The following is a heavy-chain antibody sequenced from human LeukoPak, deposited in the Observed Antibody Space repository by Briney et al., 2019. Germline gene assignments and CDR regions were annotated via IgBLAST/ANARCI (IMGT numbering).Heavy chain of an antibody. Sequence: ASVKVSCKASGYTFTRYGISWVRQAPGQGLEWMGWINPNSGGTNYAQKFQGRVTMTRDTSISTAYMELSRLRSDDTAVYYCARASPVTMIVVVIPRRGAFDIWGQGTMVTVSS. J-gene: IGHJ3*02. V-gene: IGHV1-2*02. CDR1: GYTFTRYG. CDR2: INPNSGGT. D-gene: IGHD3-22*01. CDR3: ARASPVTMIVVVIPRRGAFDI.